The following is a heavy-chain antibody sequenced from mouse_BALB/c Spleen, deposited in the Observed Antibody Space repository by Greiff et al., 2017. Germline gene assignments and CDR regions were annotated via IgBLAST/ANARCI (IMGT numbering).Heavy chain of an antibody. CDR1: GYAFTSYN. CDR2: IDPYNGGT. D-gene: IGHD1-1*01. Sequence: VQLLQSGPGLVKPAPSVNVSCTVSGYAFTSYNMYWVMQSLGKSLEWMGDIDPYNGGTSYNQKLKGRITITVDTSTSTSCMQLNSLTSEDSAAYYCARGGSTVAYFDYWGQGTTLTVSS. V-gene: IGHV1S135*01. J-gene: IGHJ2*01. CDR3: ARGGSTVAYFDY.